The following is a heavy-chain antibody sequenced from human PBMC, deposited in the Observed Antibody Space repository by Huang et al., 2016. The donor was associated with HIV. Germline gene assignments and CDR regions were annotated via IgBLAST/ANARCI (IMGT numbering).Heavy chain of an antibody. CDR1: GFTLSNHG. D-gene: IGHD3-16*01. V-gene: IGHV3-48*01. CDR2: NSDNGKTS. Sequence: VQLEESGGALVQPGESLRLSCSVSGFTLSNHGIHWVRQAPGKGLEWIAYNSDNGKTSHYADPVRGRFTLSRDIVKNSIYLQMSNVTVEDSAVYFCARDGGYSFLTTYATYYLDFWGQGTRVTVSS. CDR3: ARDGGYSFLTTYATYYLDF. J-gene: IGHJ4*02.